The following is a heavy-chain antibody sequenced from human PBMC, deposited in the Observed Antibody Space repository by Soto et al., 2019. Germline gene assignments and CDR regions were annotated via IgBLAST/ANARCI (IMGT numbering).Heavy chain of an antibody. D-gene: IGHD6-19*01. J-gene: IGHJ4*02. V-gene: IGHV3-30-3*01. CDR2: ISYDGINK. Sequence: QVQLVESGGGVVQPGRSLRLSCAASGFTFSTYTMHWVRQAPGKGLEWVADISYDGINKYFADSVKGRFTISRDNSKITLYLQMNSLRADDTAVYYCAKAARGYTSGWYEYYFDYWGQGTLVTVSS. CDR3: AKAARGYTSGWYEYYFDY. CDR1: GFTFSTYT.